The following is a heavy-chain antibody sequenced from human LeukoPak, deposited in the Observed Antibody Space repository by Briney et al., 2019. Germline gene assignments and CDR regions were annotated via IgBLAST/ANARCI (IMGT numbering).Heavy chain of an antibody. CDR3: ARDPYYYGSGSYGI. CDR2: MNPNSGNT. J-gene: IGHJ3*02. Sequence: ASVKVSCKASGYTFTSYDINWVRQATGQGLEWMGWMNPNSGNTGYAQRFQGRVTMTRNTSISTAYMELSSLRSEDTAVYYCARDPYYYGSGSYGIWGQGTMVTVSS. V-gene: IGHV1-8*01. CDR1: GYTFTSYD. D-gene: IGHD3-10*01.